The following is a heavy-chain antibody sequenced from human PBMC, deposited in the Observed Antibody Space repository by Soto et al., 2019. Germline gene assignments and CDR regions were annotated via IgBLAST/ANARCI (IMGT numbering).Heavy chain of an antibody. CDR1: EFTFSSYW. V-gene: IGHV3-74*01. CDR3: SRGGFNHGFDI. J-gene: IGHJ3*02. Sequence: EEQLVESGGGLVQSGGSLRLSCAASEFTFSSYWMHWVRQDPGKGLVWVSRIDNDGRGTIYSNSVKGLFTVTRDNNKNTLYLQMNSLRDEDTAVCYCSRGGFNHGFDIWGQGTMVTVSS. CDR2: IDNDGRGT.